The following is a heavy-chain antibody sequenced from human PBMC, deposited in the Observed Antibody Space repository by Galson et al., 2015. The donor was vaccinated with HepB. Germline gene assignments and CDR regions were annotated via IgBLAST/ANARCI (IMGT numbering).Heavy chain of an antibody. Sequence: SLRLSCAASGFTFSSYWMSWVRQAPGKGLEWVANIKQDGSEKYYVDSVKGRFTISRDNAKNSLYLQMNSLRAEDTAVYYCAREVLGDTVTTPDYYYYYYMDVWGKGTTVTVSS. D-gene: IGHD4-17*01. CDR2: IKQDGSEK. CDR1: GFTFSSYW. J-gene: IGHJ6*03. CDR3: AREVLGDTVTTPDYYYYYYMDV. V-gene: IGHV3-7*01.